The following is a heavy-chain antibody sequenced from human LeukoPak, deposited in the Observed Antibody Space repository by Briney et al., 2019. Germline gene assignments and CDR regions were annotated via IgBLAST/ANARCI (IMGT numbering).Heavy chain of an antibody. J-gene: IGHJ4*02. CDR2: ISSDGSST. V-gene: IGHV3-74*01. CDR1: GFTFSSYR. CDR3: AREFYGDYDLDY. D-gene: IGHD4-17*01. Sequence: GGSLRLSCEASGFTFSSYRLHWVRQAPWKGLVWVSRISSDGSSTRYADSVKGRFTISRDNAKNTLYLQMNSLRVEDTAVYFCAREFYGDYDLDYWGQGTLVTVSS.